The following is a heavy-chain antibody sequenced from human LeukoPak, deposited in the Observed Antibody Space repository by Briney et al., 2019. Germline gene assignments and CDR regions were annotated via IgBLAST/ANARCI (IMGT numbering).Heavy chain of an antibody. CDR1: GFAFSSYD. CDR2: VGTAGDP. J-gene: IGHJ3*02. CDR3: ARGATFDI. Sequence: GGSLRLSCAASGFAFSSYDMHWVRQVTEKGLEWVSVVGTAGDPYYTDSVKGRFTVSRDNAKNSLYLQMNSPRAGDTAVYYCARGATFDIWGQGTMVTVSS. V-gene: IGHV3-13*05.